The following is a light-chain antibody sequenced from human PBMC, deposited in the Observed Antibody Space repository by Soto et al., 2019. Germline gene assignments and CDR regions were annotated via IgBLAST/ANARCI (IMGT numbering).Light chain of an antibody. J-gene: IGKJ1*01. CDR1: QSIGLW. V-gene: IGKV1-5*01. Sequence: DIQMTQSPSTLSAYVGDRVTITCRASQSIGLWLAWYQQKPGKAPKVMIYHASSLESGVPSRFSGSGSGTEFTLTISGLQPDDSATYFCQQYNNHRTFGQGTKVDIK. CDR3: QQYNNHRT. CDR2: HAS.